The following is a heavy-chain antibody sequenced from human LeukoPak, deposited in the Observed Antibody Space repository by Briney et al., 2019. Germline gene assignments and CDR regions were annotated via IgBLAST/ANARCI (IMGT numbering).Heavy chain of an antibody. CDR3: ARQAVTTSY. CDR1: GYTLTSSY. D-gene: IGHD4-17*01. CDR2: INPNSGGT. V-gene: IGHV1-2*06. J-gene: IGHJ4*02. Sequence: ASVKVSCQASGYTLTSSYMHWVRQAPGQGLEWMGRINPNSGGTNYAQKFQGRVTMTRDTSISTAYMELSRLRSDDTAVYYCARQAVTTSYWGQGTLVTVSS.